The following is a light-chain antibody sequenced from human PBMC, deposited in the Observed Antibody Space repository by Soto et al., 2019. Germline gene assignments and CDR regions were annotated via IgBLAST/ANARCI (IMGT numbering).Light chain of an antibody. Sequence: DIVSTQSPGTLSFSPGEIATLSCSASQRVRSSHLAWYQQKPGQAPRLLIYGASSRATGIPDRFSGSGSGTDFTLTISRLEPEDFAVYSCQQYSSSPATCGQGTKGDI. CDR1: QRVRSSH. J-gene: IGKJ1*01. CDR3: QQYSSSPAT. CDR2: GAS. V-gene: IGKV3-20*01.